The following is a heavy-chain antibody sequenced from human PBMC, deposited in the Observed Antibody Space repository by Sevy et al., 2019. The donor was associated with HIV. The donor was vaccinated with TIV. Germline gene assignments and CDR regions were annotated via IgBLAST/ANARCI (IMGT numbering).Heavy chain of an antibody. V-gene: IGHV3-11*01. CDR1: GFTFSDYY. CDR3: ARDRYYYDISGSGFDY. D-gene: IGHD3-22*01. Sequence: GGSLRLSCAASGFTFSDYYMSWIRQAPGKGLEWVSYISSSGSTIYYADSVKGRFTISRDNAKNSVYLQMNSLRAEDTAVYYCARDRYYYDISGSGFDYWGQGTLVTVSS. J-gene: IGHJ4*02. CDR2: ISSSGSTI.